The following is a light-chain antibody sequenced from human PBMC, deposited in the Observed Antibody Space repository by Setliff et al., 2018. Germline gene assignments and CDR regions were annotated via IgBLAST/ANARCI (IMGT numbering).Light chain of an antibody. J-gene: IGLJ2*01. V-gene: IGLV2-14*03. Sequence: QSVLTQPASVSGSPGQSIAISCTGTSSDVGGYNYVSWYQQHPGKAPKLMICNVSNRPLGVSSRFSGSKSGNTASLIISGLRAEDEAEYYCASYTSSSTILFGGGTKVTVL. CDR1: SSDVGGYNY. CDR3: ASYTSSSTIL. CDR2: NVS.